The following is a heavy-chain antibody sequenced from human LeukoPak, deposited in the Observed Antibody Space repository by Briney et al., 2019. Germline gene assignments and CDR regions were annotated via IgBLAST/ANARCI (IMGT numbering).Heavy chain of an antibody. CDR1: GFTFSSYA. Sequence: QTGGPLRLSCAASGFTFSSYAMHWVRQAPGKGLEWVAVISYDGSNKYYADSVKGRFTISRDNSKNTLYLQMNSLRAEDTAVYYCARYISSGLEYWGQGILVTVSS. J-gene: IGHJ4*02. CDR2: ISYDGSNK. V-gene: IGHV3-30-3*01. CDR3: ARYISSGLEY. D-gene: IGHD6-13*01.